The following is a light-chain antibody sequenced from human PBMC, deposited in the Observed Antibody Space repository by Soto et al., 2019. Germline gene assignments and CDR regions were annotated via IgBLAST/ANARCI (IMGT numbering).Light chain of an antibody. CDR1: QSVRSN. Sequence: EIVMTQSPVTLSVSPGERATLSCRASQSVRSNLAWYQQKPGQAPRLLMYDASTRATGIPARFSGSGSGTEFTLTISSLQSEDFAVYYCQQDNYWPPWTFGQGTKVEIK. V-gene: IGKV3-15*01. CDR2: DAS. CDR3: QQDNYWPPWT. J-gene: IGKJ1*01.